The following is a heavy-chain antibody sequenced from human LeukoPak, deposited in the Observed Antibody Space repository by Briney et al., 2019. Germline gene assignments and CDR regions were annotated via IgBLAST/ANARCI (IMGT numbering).Heavy chain of an antibody. J-gene: IGHJ4*02. D-gene: IGHD5-24*01. V-gene: IGHV4-59*01. CDR2: IYYSGST. Sequence: SETLSLTCTVSGGSISSYYWSWIRQPPGKGLEWIGYIYYSGSTNYNPSLKSRVTISVDTSKNQFSLKLSSVTAADTAVYYCARARAERWLQPYFDYWGQGTLVTVSS. CDR3: ARARAERWLQPYFDY. CDR1: GGSISSYY.